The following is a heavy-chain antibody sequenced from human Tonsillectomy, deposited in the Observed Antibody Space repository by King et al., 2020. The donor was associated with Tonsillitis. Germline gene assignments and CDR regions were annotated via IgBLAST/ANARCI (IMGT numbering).Heavy chain of an antibody. V-gene: IGHV3-73*02. CDR3: TRRTEIDGQNIDY. D-gene: IGHD5-24*01. CDR2: IRSKANSYAT. Sequence: VQLVGSGGGLVQPGGSLKLSCAASGFTFSGSAMHWVRQASGKGLEWVGRIRSKANSYATAYAASVKGRFTISRDDSKNTAYLQMNSLKTEDTAVYYCTRRTEIDGQNIDYWGQGTLVTVSS. CDR1: GFTFSGSA. J-gene: IGHJ4*02.